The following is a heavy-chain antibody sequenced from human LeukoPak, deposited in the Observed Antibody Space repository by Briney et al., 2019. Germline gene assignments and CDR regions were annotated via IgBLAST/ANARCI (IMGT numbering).Heavy chain of an antibody. CDR1: GGSISSYS. V-gene: IGHV4-59*08. D-gene: IGHD3-10*01. Sequence: SETLSLTCTVSGGSISSYSWSWIRQPPGKGLEWIGYIYFSGSPNYISSLKSRVTISVDPSKNQFSLKLSSVTAADTAVYYCARHVLVRSGEFVGGMDVWGQGTTVTVSS. CDR2: IYFSGSP. J-gene: IGHJ6*02. CDR3: ARHVLVRSGEFVGGMDV.